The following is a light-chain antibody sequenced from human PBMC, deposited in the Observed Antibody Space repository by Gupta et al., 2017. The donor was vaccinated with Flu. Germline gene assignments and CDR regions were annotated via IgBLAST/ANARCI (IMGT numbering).Light chain of an antibody. CDR3: RHANHWLCT. J-gene: IGKJ2*02. CDR2: KGS. Sequence: VTLGKPASISCSTMQSHGRSDGNTSLNRFHQRPGQAPRRLIYKGSNLDSGVPDRISGSGSGTDFTLKISRVEAEDVGVYYCRHANHWLCTFGQGTKMEIK. CDR1: QSHGRSDGNTS. V-gene: IGKV2-30*02.